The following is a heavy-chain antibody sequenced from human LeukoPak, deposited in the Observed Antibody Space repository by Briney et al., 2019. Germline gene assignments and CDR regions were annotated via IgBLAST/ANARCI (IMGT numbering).Heavy chain of an antibody. CDR3: AKAAGATVITDFDY. Sequence: RSGGSLRLSCAASGFTFSDYYMSWIRQAPGKGLEWVSYISSSGSTIYYADSVKGRFTISRDNAKNSLYLQMNSLRAEDTAVYYCAKAAGATVITDFDYWGQGTLVTVSS. CDR2: ISSSGSTI. CDR1: GFTFSDYY. D-gene: IGHD4-23*01. V-gene: IGHV3-11*01. J-gene: IGHJ4*02.